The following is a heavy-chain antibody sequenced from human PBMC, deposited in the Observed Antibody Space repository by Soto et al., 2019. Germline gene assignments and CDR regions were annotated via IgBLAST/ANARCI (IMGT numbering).Heavy chain of an antibody. CDR1: GFTFSSYS. CDR2: ISSSSSYI. Sequence: PGGSLRLSCAASGFTFSSYSMNWVRQAPGKGLEWVSSISSSSSYIYYADSVKGRFTISRDNAKNSLYLQMNSLRAEDTAVYYCXRGTLLWFGVGDDAFDIWGQGTMVT. V-gene: IGHV3-21*01. J-gene: IGHJ3*02. CDR3: XRGTLLWFGVGDDAFDI. D-gene: IGHD3-10*01.